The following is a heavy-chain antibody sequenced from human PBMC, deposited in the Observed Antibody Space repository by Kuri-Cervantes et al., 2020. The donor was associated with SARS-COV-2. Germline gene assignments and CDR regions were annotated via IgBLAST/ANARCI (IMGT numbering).Heavy chain of an antibody. Sequence: SVKVSCKASGGTFSSYAISWARQAPGQGLEWMGGIIPIFGTANYAQKFQGRVTITTDESTSTAYMELSSLRSEDTAVYYCASVAYYYGSGGAPVDWGQGTLVTVSS. CDR2: IIPIFGTA. CDR3: ASVAYYYGSGGAPVD. D-gene: IGHD3-10*01. J-gene: IGHJ4*02. CDR1: GGTFSSYA. V-gene: IGHV1-69*05.